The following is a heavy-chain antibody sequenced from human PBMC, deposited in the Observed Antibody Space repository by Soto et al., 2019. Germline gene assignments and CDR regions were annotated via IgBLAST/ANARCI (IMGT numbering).Heavy chain of an antibody. CDR1: GFTFSSYY. Sequence: PGGSLRLSCAASGFTFSSYYMNWVRQAPGKGLEWVSYISSSGSTIYYADSVKGRFTISRDNAKNSLYLQMNSLRAEDTAVYYCARRSESYATDYWGQGTLVTVSS. V-gene: IGHV3-48*04. J-gene: IGHJ4*02. CDR3: ARRSESYATDY. D-gene: IGHD2-8*01. CDR2: ISSSGSTI.